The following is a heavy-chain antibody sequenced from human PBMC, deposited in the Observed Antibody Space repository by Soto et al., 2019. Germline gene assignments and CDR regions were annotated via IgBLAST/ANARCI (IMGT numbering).Heavy chain of an antibody. V-gene: IGHV3-33*06. D-gene: IGHD3-10*02. CDR1: GFTFSRHG. J-gene: IGHJ4*03. CDR2: IWYDGSNK. CDR3: AKDNDLGLINYFDY. Sequence: PGGSLRLSCAASGFTFSRHGMHWVRQAPGKGLEWVAVIWYDGSNKYYADSVKGRFTISRDNSKNTLYLQMNSLRAEDTAVYYCAKDNDLGLINYFDYWGQGTLVTVSS.